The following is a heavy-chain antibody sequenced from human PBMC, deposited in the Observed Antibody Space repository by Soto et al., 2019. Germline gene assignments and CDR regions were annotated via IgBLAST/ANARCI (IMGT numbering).Heavy chain of an antibody. CDR3: ARVIPSMDYYDSSGYSFWFDP. Sequence: ASVKVSCKASGYTFTSYGISWVRQAPGQGLEWMGWISAYNGNTNYAQKLQGRVTMTTDTSTSTAYMELRSLRSDDTAVYYCARVIPSMDYYDSSGYSFWFDPWGQGTLVTVSS. CDR1: GYTFTSYG. CDR2: ISAYNGNT. V-gene: IGHV1-18*01. D-gene: IGHD3-22*01. J-gene: IGHJ5*02.